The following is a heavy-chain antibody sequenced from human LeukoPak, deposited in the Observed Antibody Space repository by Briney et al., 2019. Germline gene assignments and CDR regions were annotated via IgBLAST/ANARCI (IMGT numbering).Heavy chain of an antibody. Sequence: PGGSLRLSCGASGFYFSSYSMNSVRQAPGKGLEWVSSINSGSTYMYYADSVKGRFTISRDNAKNSLHLQMYSLRAEDTAVYFCARVEATTGRNYHYYYMDVWGKGTTVTVSS. J-gene: IGHJ6*03. CDR1: GFYFSSYS. CDR3: ARVEATTGRNYHYYYMDV. CDR2: INSGSTYM. V-gene: IGHV3-21*01. D-gene: IGHD1-1*01.